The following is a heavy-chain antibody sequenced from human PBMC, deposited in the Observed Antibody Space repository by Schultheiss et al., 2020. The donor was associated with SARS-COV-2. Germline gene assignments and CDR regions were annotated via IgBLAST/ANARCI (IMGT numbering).Heavy chain of an antibody. CDR1: GGSISSYY. CDR2: IYTSGST. J-gene: IGHJ4*02. Sequence: SETLSLTCTVSGGSISSYYWSWIRQPAGKGLEWIGRIYTSGSTNYNPSLKSRVTMSVDTSKNQFSLKLSSVTAADTAVYYCASFPRGWDQYYFDYWGQGTLVTVSS. V-gene: IGHV4-4*07. CDR3: ASFPRGWDQYYFDY. D-gene: IGHD6-19*01.